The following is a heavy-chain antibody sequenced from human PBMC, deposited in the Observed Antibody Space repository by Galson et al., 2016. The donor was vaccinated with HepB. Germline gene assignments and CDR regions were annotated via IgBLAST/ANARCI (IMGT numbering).Heavy chain of an antibody. J-gene: IGHJ5*02. CDR1: GFTFRSFD. V-gene: IGHV3-23*01. D-gene: IGHD1-14*01. CDR3: AKHWIRTHDL. Sequence: SLRLSCAASGFTFRSFDMSWVRQAPGKGLEWVSGITYVGGRYYADSVKGRFTISRDDSSGQVFLEMNNLRGEDTALSYCAKHWIRTHDLWGQGTLVTVSS. CDR2: ITYVGGR.